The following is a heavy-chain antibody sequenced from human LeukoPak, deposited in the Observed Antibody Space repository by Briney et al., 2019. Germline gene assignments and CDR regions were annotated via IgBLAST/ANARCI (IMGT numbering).Heavy chain of an antibody. CDR2: ISSSGSTI. CDR1: GFTFSDYY. CDR3: ARDRTRPELNYYYGMDV. Sequence: GGSLRLSCAASGFTFSDYYMSWIRQAPGKGLGWVSYISSSGSTIYYADSVKGRFTISRDNAKNSLYLQMNSLRAEDTAVYYCARDRTRPELNYYYGMDVWGQGTTVTVSS. V-gene: IGHV3-11*01. J-gene: IGHJ6*02. D-gene: IGHD1-7*01.